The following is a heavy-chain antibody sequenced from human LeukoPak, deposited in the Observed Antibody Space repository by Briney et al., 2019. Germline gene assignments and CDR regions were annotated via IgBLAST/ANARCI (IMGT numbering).Heavy chain of an antibody. V-gene: IGHV4-30-2*01. D-gene: IGHD2-2*01. Sequence: SETLSLTCTVSGGSISSGGYYWSWIRQPPGKGLEWIGYIYHSGSTYYNPSLKSRVTISVDRSKNQFSLKLSSVTAADTAVYYCAREGYCSSTSCHPRVPEYYMDVWGKGTTVTVSS. J-gene: IGHJ6*03. CDR2: IYHSGST. CDR1: GGSISSGGYY. CDR3: AREGYCSSTSCHPRVPEYYMDV.